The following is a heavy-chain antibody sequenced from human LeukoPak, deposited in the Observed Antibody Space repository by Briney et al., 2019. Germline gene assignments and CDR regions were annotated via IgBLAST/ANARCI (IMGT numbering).Heavy chain of an antibody. J-gene: IGHJ4*02. CDR3: ARGLGTTFDY. D-gene: IGHD5-12*01. CDR2: IYYSGST. V-gene: IGHV4-59*01. CDR1: GGSISSYY. Sequence: PSETLSLTCTVSGGSISSYYWSWIRQPPGKGLEWIGYIYYSGSTNYNPSLKSRVTISVDTSKNQFSLKLGSVTAADTAVYYCARGLGTTFDYWGQGTLVTVSS.